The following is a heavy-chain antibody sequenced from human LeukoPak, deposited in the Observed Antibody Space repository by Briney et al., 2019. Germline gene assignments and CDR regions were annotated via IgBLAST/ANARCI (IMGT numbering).Heavy chain of an antibody. CDR1: GGSISNYY. D-gene: IGHD3-10*01. CDR3: ARGRMYYYGSGSYRPFDY. V-gene: IGHV4-59*12. CDR2: IYYTGST. J-gene: IGHJ4*02. Sequence: SETLSLTCTVSGGSISNYYWNWIRQPPGKGLEWIGYIYYTGSTNYNPSLKSRVTMSVDTSKNQFSLKLSSVTAADTAVYYCARGRMYYYGSGSYRPFDYWGQGTLVTVSS.